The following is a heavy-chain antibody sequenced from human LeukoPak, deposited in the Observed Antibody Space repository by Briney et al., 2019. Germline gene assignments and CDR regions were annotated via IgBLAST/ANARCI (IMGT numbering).Heavy chain of an antibody. J-gene: IGHJ4*02. CDR2: IYPGDSDT. V-gene: IGHV5-51*01. D-gene: IGHD6-13*01. CDR1: GYSFTSYW. CDR3: ARGSFRIAAAGTAIDY. Sequence: GESLKISCKGSGYSFTSYWIGWVRQMPGKGLEWMGIIYPGDSDTRYSPSFQGQVTISADKSISTAYLQWSSLKASDTAMYYCARGSFRIAAAGTAIDYWGQGTLVTVSS.